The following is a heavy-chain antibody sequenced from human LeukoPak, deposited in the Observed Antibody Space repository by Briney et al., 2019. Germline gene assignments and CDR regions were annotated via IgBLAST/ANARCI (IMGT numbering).Heavy chain of an antibody. Sequence: SQTLSLTCTVSGGSISSGDYYWSWIRQPPGKGLEWIGYIYYSGSTYYNPSLKSRVTISVDTSKNQFSLKLSSVTAADTAVYYCARVVGSVAAIDAFDIWGQGTMVTVSS. V-gene: IGHV4-30-4*01. J-gene: IGHJ3*02. CDR3: ARVVGSVAAIDAFDI. CDR2: IYYSGST. D-gene: IGHD1-26*01. CDR1: GGSISSGDYY.